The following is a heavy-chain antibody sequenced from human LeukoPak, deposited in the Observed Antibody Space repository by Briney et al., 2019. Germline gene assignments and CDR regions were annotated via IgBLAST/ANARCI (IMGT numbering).Heavy chain of an antibody. Sequence: PGGSLRLSCAASPFTLRSYGMHWVRQAPGKGLEWVAYIQYDGSNQQYADSVKGRFSISRDSSKSILYLQMNSLRAEDTAVYYCAKDRCSNGVGCYYYYMDVWGKGTTVTISS. D-gene: IGHD2-8*01. CDR1: PFTLRSYG. CDR2: IQYDGSNQ. V-gene: IGHV3-30*02. J-gene: IGHJ6*03. CDR3: AKDRCSNGVGCYYYYMDV.